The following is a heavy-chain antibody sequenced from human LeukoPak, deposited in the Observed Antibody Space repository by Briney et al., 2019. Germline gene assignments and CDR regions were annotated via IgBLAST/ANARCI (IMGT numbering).Heavy chain of an antibody. CDR2: IYSNEAT. CDR3: ARRNDFHI. CDR1: GGSIKGYH. J-gene: IGHJ3*02. V-gene: IGHV4-4*08. Sequence: SETLSLTCTVSGGSIKGYHWSWIRQPPGKGVEWIGYIYSNEATEYKPSLKSRVTVSADTSKNQFSLKLTSVSAADTAIYYCARRNDFHIWGQGTMVTVSS.